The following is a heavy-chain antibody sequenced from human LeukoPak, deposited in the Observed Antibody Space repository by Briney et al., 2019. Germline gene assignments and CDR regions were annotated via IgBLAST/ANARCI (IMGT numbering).Heavy chain of an antibody. CDR3: ARDGSTHRGHYYMDV. CDR1: GFTFSSYS. J-gene: IGHJ6*03. Sequence: GGSLRLSCAASGFTFSSYSMNWVRQAPGKGLEWVSSISSSSSYIYYADSVKGRFTISRDNAKNSLYLQMNSLRAEDTAVYYCARDGSTHRGHYYMDVWGKGTTVTVSS. V-gene: IGHV3-21*01. CDR2: ISSSSSYI. D-gene: IGHD1-26*01.